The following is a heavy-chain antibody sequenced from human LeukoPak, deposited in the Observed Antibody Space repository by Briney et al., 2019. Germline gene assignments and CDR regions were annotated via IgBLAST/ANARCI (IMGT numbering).Heavy chain of an antibody. Sequence: SETLSLTCAVYGGSFSGYYWSWIRQPPGKGLEWIGEINHSGSTNYNPSLKSRVTISVDTSKNQFSLKLSSVTAADTAVYYCARGFIHYRAAAVFRSAFDIWGQGTMVTVSS. CDR3: ARGFIHYRAAAVFRSAFDI. CDR2: INHSGST. V-gene: IGHV4-34*01. J-gene: IGHJ3*02. D-gene: IGHD6-13*01. CDR1: GGSFSGYY.